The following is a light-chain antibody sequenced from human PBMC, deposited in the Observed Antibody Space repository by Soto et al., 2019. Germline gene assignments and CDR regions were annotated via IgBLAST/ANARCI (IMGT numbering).Light chain of an antibody. CDR1: SSDVGANNY. CDR2: EVS. J-gene: IGLJ2*01. V-gene: IGLV2-14*01. Sequence: QSALTQPASVSGSPGQPITISCTGTSSDVGANNYVSWYQHHPGKAPKLLIYEVSNRPSGVSSRFSGSKSGNTASLTISGLQAEEEADYYCSSYINSIAFVVFGGGTKVTVL. CDR3: SSYINSIAFVV.